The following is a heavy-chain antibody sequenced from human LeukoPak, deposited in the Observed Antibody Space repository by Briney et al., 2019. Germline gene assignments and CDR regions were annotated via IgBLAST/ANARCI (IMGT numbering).Heavy chain of an antibody. CDR3: ARDIVVVPAAMRYYYYYMDV. Sequence: ASVKVSCKASGYTFTGYYMHWVRQAPGQGLEWMGWINPNSGGTNYAQKFQGRVTMTRDTSISTAYMELRSLRSDDTAVYYCARDIVVVPAAMRYYYYYMDVWGKGTTVTISS. CDR2: INPNSGGT. D-gene: IGHD2-2*01. V-gene: IGHV1-2*02. J-gene: IGHJ6*03. CDR1: GYTFTGYY.